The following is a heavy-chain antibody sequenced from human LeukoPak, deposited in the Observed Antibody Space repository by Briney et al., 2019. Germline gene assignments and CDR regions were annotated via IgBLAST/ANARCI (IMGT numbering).Heavy chain of an antibody. J-gene: IGHJ4*02. CDR1: GFSFSSYA. CDR3: ARDPSFDFWSGYYFDF. CDR2: ISGSGRST. V-gene: IGHV3-23*01. D-gene: IGHD3-3*01. Sequence: GGSLRLSCAASGFSFSSYAMSWVRQAPGKGLEWVSGISGSGRSTYYADSVKGRFTISRDNSKNTVYVRMNSLRAEDTAIYYCARDPSFDFWSGYYFDFWGQGILVTVSS.